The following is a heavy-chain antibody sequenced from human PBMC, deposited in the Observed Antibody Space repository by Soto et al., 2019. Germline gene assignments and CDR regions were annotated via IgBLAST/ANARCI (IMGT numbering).Heavy chain of an antibody. J-gene: IGHJ4*02. CDR1: GYTFTSYY. CDR3: ARAFGVVTQGDY. V-gene: IGHV1-46*01. Sequence: QVQLVQSGAEVKKPGASVKVSCKASGYTFTSYYMHWVRQAPGQGLEWMGIINPSGGSTSYAQKFQGRVTMTRDTSASTVYMELSSLRSEDTAVYYCARAFGVVTQGDYWGQGTLVTVSS. CDR2: INPSGGST. D-gene: IGHD3-3*01.